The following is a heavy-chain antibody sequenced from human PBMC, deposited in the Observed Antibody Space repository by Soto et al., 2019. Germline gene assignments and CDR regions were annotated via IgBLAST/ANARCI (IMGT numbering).Heavy chain of an antibody. CDR3: AKGNSWSPALVLDI. CDR1: GFTFRSYA. J-gene: IGHJ3*02. CDR2: ISGSAGST. Sequence: GGSLRLSCAASGFTFRSYAMNWVRQAPGKGLEWVSAISGSAGSTYYADSVKGRFTISRDTSKNTLYLQMNSLRAEDTAVYYCAKGNSWSPALVLDIWGQGTMVTVSS. V-gene: IGHV3-23*01. D-gene: IGHD1-7*01.